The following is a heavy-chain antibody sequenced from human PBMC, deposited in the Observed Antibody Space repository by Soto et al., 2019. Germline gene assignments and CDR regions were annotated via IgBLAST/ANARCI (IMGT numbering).Heavy chain of an antibody. CDR3: AKDGRGVLEWLFLQGMDV. J-gene: IGHJ6*02. D-gene: IGHD3-3*01. Sequence: GGSLRLSCAASGFTFSSYAMSWVRQAPGKGLEWVSAISGSGGSTYYADSVKGRFTISRDNSKNTLYLQMNSLRAEDTAVYYCAKDGRGVLEWLFLQGMDVWGQGTTVTVSS. CDR2: ISGSGGST. V-gene: IGHV3-23*01. CDR1: GFTFSSYA.